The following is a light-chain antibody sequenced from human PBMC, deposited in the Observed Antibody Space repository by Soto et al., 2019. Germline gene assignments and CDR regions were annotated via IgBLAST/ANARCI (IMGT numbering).Light chain of an antibody. CDR1: QSINSY. J-gene: IGKJ4*01. V-gene: IGKV1-39*01. Sequence: DIQMTQSPSSLSASVGDRVTITCRARQSINSYLNWYQQKPGKAPKLLIYAASSLQSGVPSRFSGSGSGTDFTLTISSLQPEDFATYYCQQLNNYPSTFGGGTKVDIK. CDR3: QQLNNYPST. CDR2: AAS.